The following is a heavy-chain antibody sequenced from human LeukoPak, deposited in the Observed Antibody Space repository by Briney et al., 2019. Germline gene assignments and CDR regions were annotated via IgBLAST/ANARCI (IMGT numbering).Heavy chain of an antibody. J-gene: IGHJ4*02. D-gene: IGHD5-24*01. Sequence: PGGSLRLSCAASGFIFSGYWMTWVRQAPGKGLEWVTNIKQDGSEKYYVDTVKGRFTISRDNSKNTLYLQMNSLRAEDTAVYYCAKSGYNRFDYWGQGTLVTVSS. V-gene: IGHV3-7*03. CDR1: GFIFSGYW. CDR2: IKQDGSEK. CDR3: AKSGYNRFDY.